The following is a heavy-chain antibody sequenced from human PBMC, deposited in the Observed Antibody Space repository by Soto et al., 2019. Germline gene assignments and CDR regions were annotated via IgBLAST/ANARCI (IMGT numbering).Heavy chain of an antibody. CDR3: ARWSAIVGGAEARDV. CDR2: LSAYNGDT. J-gene: IGHJ3*01. D-gene: IGHD1-26*01. CDR1: GYTFINYG. V-gene: IGHV1-18*01. Sequence: QVQLVQSGAEVKKPGASVRVSCKTSGYTFINYGITWVRQAPGQGLELMGWLSAYNGDTSSSEKLQDRLTMTTDTSTNTVYMDLRSLTSDDTALYYCARWSAIVGGAEARDVWGQGKMVIVSS.